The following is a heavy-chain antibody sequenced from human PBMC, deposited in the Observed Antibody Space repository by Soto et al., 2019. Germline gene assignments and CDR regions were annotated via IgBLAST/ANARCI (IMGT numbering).Heavy chain of an antibody. D-gene: IGHD6-6*01. CDR1: GGSFSGYY. J-gene: IGHJ6*02. Sequence: ETLSLTRAVYGGSFSGYYWSWIRQPPGKGLEWIGEINHSGSTNYNPSLKSRVTISVDTSKNQFSLKLSCVTAADTAVYYCARGLSAARPPYYYYYYGMDVWGQGATVTVSS. V-gene: IGHV4-34*01. CDR3: ARGLSAARPPYYYYYYGMDV. CDR2: INHSGST.